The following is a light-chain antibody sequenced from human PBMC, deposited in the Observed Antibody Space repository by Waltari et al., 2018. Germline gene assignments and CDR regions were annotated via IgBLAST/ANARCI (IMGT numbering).Light chain of an antibody. CDR1: QSVETR. V-gene: IGKV3-15*01. CDR2: DAS. CDR3: QHYSGWPYA. Sequence: EIVMTQSPVTLSVSPGERVTLSCRASQSVETRLAWYQQRPGQAPRLLSYDASIRTTDVPARVSARGSGTDFSLTISSLRSEDSAVYFCQHYSGWPYAFGQGTKLQIK. J-gene: IGKJ2*01.